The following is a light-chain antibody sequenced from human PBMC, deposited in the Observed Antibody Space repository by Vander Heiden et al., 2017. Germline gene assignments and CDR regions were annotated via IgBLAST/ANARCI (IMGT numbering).Light chain of an antibody. Sequence: QSALTQPVSVSGSPGRSITISCTGTSSDVGGHNQVSWYQQHPGKVPKVMIYEVSKRPSGVSNRFSGSKSGNTASLTISGLQAEDEADYYCRSYTSSSTLVFGTGTKVTVL. CDR2: EVS. J-gene: IGLJ1*01. CDR3: RSYTSSSTLV. V-gene: IGLV2-14*01. CDR1: SSDVGGHNQ.